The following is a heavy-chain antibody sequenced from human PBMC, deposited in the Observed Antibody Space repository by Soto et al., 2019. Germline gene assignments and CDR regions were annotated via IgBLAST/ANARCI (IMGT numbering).Heavy chain of an antibody. J-gene: IGHJ4*02. CDR3: ASAYVHYDFWSGYSGYYFDY. Sequence: GESLKISCAASGFTFSSYWMSWVRQAPGKGLEWVANIKQDGSEKYYVDSVKGRFTISRDNAKNSLYLQMNSLRAEDTAVYYCASAYVHYDFWSGYSGYYFDYWGQGTLVTVSS. V-gene: IGHV3-7*01. CDR2: IKQDGSEK. D-gene: IGHD3-3*01. CDR1: GFTFSSYW.